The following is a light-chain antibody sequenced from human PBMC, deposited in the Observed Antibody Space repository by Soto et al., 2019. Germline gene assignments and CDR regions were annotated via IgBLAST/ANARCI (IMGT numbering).Light chain of an antibody. CDR2: AAS. J-gene: IGKJ5*01. CDR3: QQYLHWPIT. Sequence: EILMTQSPSTLSVSPGERATLSCRASQSIRSNLGWYQQKPGQAPRLLIFAASTRATGVPARFSGSGSGTEFTLTISSLQSDDFEVYYCQQYLHWPITFGQGTRLEIK. V-gene: IGKV3-15*01. CDR1: QSIRSN.